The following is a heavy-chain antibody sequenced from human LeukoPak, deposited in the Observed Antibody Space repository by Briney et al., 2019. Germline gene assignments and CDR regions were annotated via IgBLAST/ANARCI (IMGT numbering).Heavy chain of an antibody. Sequence: GGSLRLSCAASGFTFSSYAMTWVRQAPGKGLEWVSTICASVCTTYYADSVKGRFTISRDNSKNTLYLQMNSLRADDTAVYYCAKYMGPCSGGSCYVEPLASFDYWGQGTLVTVSS. D-gene: IGHD2-15*01. CDR3: AKYMGPCSGGSCYVEPLASFDY. V-gene: IGHV3-23*01. J-gene: IGHJ4*02. CDR1: GFTFSSYA. CDR2: ICASVCTT.